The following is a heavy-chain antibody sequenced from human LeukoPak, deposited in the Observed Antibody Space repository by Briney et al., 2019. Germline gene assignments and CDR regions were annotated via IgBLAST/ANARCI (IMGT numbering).Heavy chain of an antibody. CDR3: ARRYCTNGVCYHDRGAFDI. CDR1: GGTFSSDI. D-gene: IGHD2-8*01. Sequence: GASVKVSCKTSGGTFSSDIISWVRQAPGQGLELMGEIIPIFSTTNYAQKFQGRVTITADKSTSTAYMELSSLRSEDTAMYYCARRYCTNGVCYHDRGAFDIWGQGTMVTVSS. J-gene: IGHJ3*02. CDR2: IIPIFSTT. V-gene: IGHV1-69*06.